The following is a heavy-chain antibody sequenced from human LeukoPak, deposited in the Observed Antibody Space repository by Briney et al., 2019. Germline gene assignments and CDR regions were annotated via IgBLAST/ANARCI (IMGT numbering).Heavy chain of an antibody. CDR1: GFTFSSYG. CDR2: IWYDGSNK. Sequence: GGSLRLSCAASGFTFSSYGMHWVRQAPGKGLEWVAVIWYDGSNKYYADSVRRRFTISRDNSKNTLYLQMNSLRAEDTAVYYCARDGRISYYDSSGPFDYWGQGTLVTVSS. J-gene: IGHJ4*02. V-gene: IGHV3-33*01. CDR3: ARDGRISYYDSSGPFDY. D-gene: IGHD3-22*01.